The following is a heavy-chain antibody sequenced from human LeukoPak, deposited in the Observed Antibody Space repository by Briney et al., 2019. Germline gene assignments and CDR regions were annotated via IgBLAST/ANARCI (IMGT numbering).Heavy chain of an antibody. D-gene: IGHD6-6*01. CDR2: MNSGGGST. V-gene: IGHV3-23*01. CDR1: GFTLSTYA. J-gene: IGHJ4*02. Sequence: PGGSLRLSCAASGFTLSTYAMSWDRQAPGKGLEWVSTMNSGGGSTYYADSVKGRFTISRDNFKNTLYLQMNGLRAEDTAVYYCAKGLEYTSSPFDYWGQGTLVTVSS. CDR3: AKGLEYTSSPFDY.